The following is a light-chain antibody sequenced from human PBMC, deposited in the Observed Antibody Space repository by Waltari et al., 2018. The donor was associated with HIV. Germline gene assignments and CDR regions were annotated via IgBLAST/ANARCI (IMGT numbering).Light chain of an antibody. CDR2: DVS. CDR3: QQYYKWPLT. J-gene: IGKJ5*01. CDR1: QSVNSK. V-gene: IGKV3D-15*01. Sequence: EIVLIQSPGTLSVSPGERATLSCRASQSVNSKLAWYLQKPGQAPSLLIFDVSTRATGIPARFTGSGSGTEFTLTISGLQSEDFAVYYCQQYYKWPLTFGQGTRLEIK.